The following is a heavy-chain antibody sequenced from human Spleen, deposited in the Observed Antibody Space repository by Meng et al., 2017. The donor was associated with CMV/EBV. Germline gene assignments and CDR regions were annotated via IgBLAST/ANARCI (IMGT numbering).Heavy chain of an antibody. CDR2: IYWDDDK. D-gene: IGHD5/OR15-5a*01. V-gene: IGHV2-5*02. CDR1: GFSLTTSRVG. J-gene: IGHJ2*01. CDR3: VHRIRDDSVGYWYFDL. Sequence: QITLKESGPTLVKPTQTLTLTCPFSGFSLTTSRVGVGWIRQSPGKALEWLALIYWDDDKRYSPSLNSRLTITKDTSKNQVVLTMINMDPVDTATYYCVHRIRDDSVGYWYFDLWGRGTLVTVPS.